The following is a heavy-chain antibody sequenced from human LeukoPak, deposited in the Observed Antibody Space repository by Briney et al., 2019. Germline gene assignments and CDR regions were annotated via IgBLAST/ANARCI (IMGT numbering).Heavy chain of an antibody. D-gene: IGHD4-17*01. V-gene: IGHV3-30*18. CDR2: MSNSGENT. Sequence: GRSLRLSCAASGFTFSSYSMQWVRQTPGKGLEWVGIMSNSGENTFYGEAVKGRFTISRDNSQNTLYLQMNSLRPQDTAVYYCAKGGASVTRYVDYWGQGTLVTVSS. CDR3: AKGGASVTRYVDY. CDR1: GFTFSSYS. J-gene: IGHJ4*02.